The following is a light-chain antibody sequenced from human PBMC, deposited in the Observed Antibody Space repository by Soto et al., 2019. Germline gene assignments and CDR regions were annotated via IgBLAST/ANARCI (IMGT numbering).Light chain of an antibody. CDR1: SSDVAVYNY. Sequence: QSVLIQSASVSGSPGQSITISCTGTSSDVAVYNYLSWYQQRPGKAPKLLIYEVSNRPSGVSYRFSGSKSGNTASLTISTLQAEDEADYYCSSYTTVSTVVFGGGTKLTVL. CDR2: EVS. J-gene: IGLJ2*01. V-gene: IGLV2-14*01. CDR3: SSYTTVSTVV.